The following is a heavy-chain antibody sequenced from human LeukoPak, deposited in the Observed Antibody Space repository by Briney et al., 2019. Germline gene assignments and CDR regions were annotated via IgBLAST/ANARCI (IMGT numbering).Heavy chain of an antibody. CDR3: ARVYSGYDCGY. CDR2: INPSVGST. V-gene: IGHV1-46*01. Sequence: ASVKVSFKASGYTFTSYYMHWVRQAPGQGLEWVEIINPSVGSTSYAQKFQGRVTMTRDTSTSTVYMELSSLRSEDTAVYYCARVYSGYDCGYWGQGTLVTVSS. CDR1: GYTFTSYY. J-gene: IGHJ4*02. D-gene: IGHD5-12*01.